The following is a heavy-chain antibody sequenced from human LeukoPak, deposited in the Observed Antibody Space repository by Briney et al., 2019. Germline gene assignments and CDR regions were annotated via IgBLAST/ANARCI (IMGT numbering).Heavy chain of an antibody. CDR3: ARVHPYDILTYYYYYGMDV. D-gene: IGHD3-9*01. J-gene: IGHJ6*02. CDR1: GYTFTSYG. V-gene: IGHV1-18*01. CDR2: ISAYNGNT. Sequence: GASVKVSCKASGYTFTSYGISWVRQAPGQGLEWMGWISAYNGNTNYAQKLQGRVTMTTDTSTSTAYMELRSLRSDDTAVYYCARVHPYDILTYYYYYGMDVWGQGTTVTVSS.